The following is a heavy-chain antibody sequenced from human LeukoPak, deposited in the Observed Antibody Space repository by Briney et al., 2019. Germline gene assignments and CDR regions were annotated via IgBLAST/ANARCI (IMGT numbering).Heavy chain of an antibody. CDR1: GGSFSGYY. V-gene: IGHV4-34*01. Sequence: PSETLSLTCAVYGGSFSGYYWSWIRQPPGKGLEWIGELNHSGSTNYNPSLKSRVTISVDTSKNQFSLKLSSVTAADTAVYYCARDPRGHYDILTGYYTYWGQGTLVTVSS. CDR2: LNHSGST. CDR3: ARDPRGHYDILTGYYTY. J-gene: IGHJ4*02. D-gene: IGHD3-9*01.